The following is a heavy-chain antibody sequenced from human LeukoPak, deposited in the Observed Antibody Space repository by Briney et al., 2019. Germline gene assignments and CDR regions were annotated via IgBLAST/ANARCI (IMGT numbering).Heavy chain of an antibody. D-gene: IGHD3-22*01. V-gene: IGHV1-69*01. J-gene: IGHJ4*02. CDR1: GGTFSSYG. CDR3: ARNLYSSGYYVQGPWDY. CDR2: IMPFFGTA. Sequence: SVKVPCKASGGTFSSYGISWVRQAPGQGLEWMGGIMPFFGTANYVQNFQGRVTITADESTSTAYMELSSLRSKDTAVYYCARNLYSSGYYVQGPWDYWGQGTLVTVSS.